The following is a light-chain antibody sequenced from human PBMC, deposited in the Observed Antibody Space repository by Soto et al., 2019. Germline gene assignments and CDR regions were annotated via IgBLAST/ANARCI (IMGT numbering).Light chain of an antibody. J-gene: IGKJ5*01. CDR2: DAS. CDR1: QGISSA. CDR3: RQFNSYPPIT. Sequence: AIQLTQSPSSLSASVGDRVTITCRASQGISSALAWYQQKPGKAPKLLIYDASSLESGVPSRFSGSGSGTDFTLTISSLQPEDCATYYCRQFNSYPPITCGQGKRLEIK. V-gene: IGKV1-13*02.